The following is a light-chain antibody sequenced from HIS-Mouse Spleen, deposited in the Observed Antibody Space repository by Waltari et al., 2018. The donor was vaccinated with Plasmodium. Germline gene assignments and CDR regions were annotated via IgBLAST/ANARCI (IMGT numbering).Light chain of an antibody. Sequence: AIRMTQSPSSFSASTGDRVTIPCRASQGISSNLAWYQQKPGKAPKLLIYAASTLQSGVPSRFSGSGSGTDFTLTISCLQSEDFATYYCQQYYSYPFTFGPGTKVDIK. J-gene: IGKJ3*01. CDR1: QGISSN. CDR2: AAS. V-gene: IGKV1-8*01. CDR3: QQYYSYPFT.